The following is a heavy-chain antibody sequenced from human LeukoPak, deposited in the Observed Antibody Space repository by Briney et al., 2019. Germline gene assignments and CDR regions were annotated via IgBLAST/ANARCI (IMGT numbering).Heavy chain of an antibody. D-gene: IGHD6-13*01. Sequence: GGSLRLSCAASGFTVSSNYMSWVRQAPGKGLEWVSVIYSGGSTFYADSVKGRFTISRDNSKNTLYLQMNSLRAEDTAVYYCARYPSRAYSSSWPYYFDYWGQGTLVTVSS. CDR1: GFTVSSNY. V-gene: IGHV3-53*01. CDR2: IYSGGST. CDR3: ARYPSRAYSSSWPYYFDY. J-gene: IGHJ4*02.